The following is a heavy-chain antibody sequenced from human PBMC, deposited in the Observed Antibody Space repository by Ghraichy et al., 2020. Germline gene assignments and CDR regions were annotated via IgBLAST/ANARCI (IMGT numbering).Heavy chain of an antibody. CDR1: GFILSNYW. D-gene: IGHD3-22*01. CDR2: IKQDGSET. Sequence: GGSLRLSCAASGFILSNYWMSWVRQPPGKGLEWVATIKQDGSETYYVGSVKGRFTVSRDNAKNSLYLQMSSLSAEDTAVYYCARDYYYYSSGFFGRFDSWGQGALVTVS. J-gene: IGHJ4*02. V-gene: IGHV3-7*03. CDR3: ARDYYYYSSGFFGRFDS.